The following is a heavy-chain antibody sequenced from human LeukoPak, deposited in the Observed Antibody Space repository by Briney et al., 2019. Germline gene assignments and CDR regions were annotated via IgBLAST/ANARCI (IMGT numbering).Heavy chain of an antibody. CDR2: IKQDGSEK. Sequence: PGGSLRLSCAASGFTFSSYWMTWVRQAPGKGLEWVANIKQDGSEKYYVDTVRGRFTISRDNAKNSLFLQMNSLRADDTAVYYCARLARGYWGQGTLVTVSS. J-gene: IGHJ4*02. CDR3: ARLARGY. CDR1: GFTFSSYW. V-gene: IGHV3-7*01. D-gene: IGHD3-3*02.